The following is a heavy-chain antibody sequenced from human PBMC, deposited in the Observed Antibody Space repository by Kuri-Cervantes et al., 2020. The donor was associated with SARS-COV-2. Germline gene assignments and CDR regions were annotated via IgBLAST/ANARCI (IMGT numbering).Heavy chain of an antibody. CDR3: ARDSYYYYGMDV. CDR1: GGSFRGFH. V-gene: IGHV4-34*01. Sequence: SQTLSLTCGVSGGSFRGFHWSWIRQSPGKGLEWIGEIDAIGGTHYTPSLESRLTISADTSKNQFSLKLSSVTAADTAVYYCARDSYYYYGMDVWGQGTTVTVSS. J-gene: IGHJ6*02. CDR2: IDAIGGT.